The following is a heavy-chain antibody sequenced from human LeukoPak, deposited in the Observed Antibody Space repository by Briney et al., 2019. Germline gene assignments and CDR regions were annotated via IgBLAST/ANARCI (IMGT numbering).Heavy chain of an antibody. CDR3: AELGITMIGGV. CDR1: GFTFNTYG. J-gene: IGHJ6*04. D-gene: IGHD3-10*02. Sequence: GGTLRLSCAASGFTFNTYGMSWVRQAPGKGLEWVSGISGSGGATYYADSVKGRFTISRDNAKNSLYLQMNSLRAEDTAVYYCAELGITMIGGVWGKGTTVTISS. CDR2: ISGSGGAT. V-gene: IGHV3-23*01.